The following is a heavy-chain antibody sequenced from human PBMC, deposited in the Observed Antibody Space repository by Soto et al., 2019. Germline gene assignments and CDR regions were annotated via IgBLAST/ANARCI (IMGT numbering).Heavy chain of an antibody. CDR1: GFSLTTSGVG. CDR3: AHRVRRTVFGLVTTTAIYFDF. J-gene: IGHJ4*02. D-gene: IGHD3-3*01. Sequence: QITLKESGPTVVKPTETLTLTCTFSGFSLTTSGVGVGWVRQSPGKAPEWLALIYWDDDKRYSTSLNSRLIITKDTSKNRVVLTMANVDPADTATYYCAHRVRRTVFGLVTTTAIYFDFWGPGTPVVVSS. CDR2: IYWDDDK. V-gene: IGHV2-5*02.